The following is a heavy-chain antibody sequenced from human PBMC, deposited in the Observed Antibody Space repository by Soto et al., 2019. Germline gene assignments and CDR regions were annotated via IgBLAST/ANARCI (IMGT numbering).Heavy chain of an antibody. Sequence: EVQLVESGGGLVQPGGSLRLSCAASGFTFSSYSMNWVRQAPGKGLEWVSYISSSSSTIYYADSVKGRFTISRDNAKNSLYLQMNSLRAEDTAVYYCARDPYLYYDTLRAFDIWGQGTMVTVSS. CDR1: GFTFSSYS. D-gene: IGHD3-22*01. V-gene: IGHV3-48*01. J-gene: IGHJ3*02. CDR2: ISSSSSTI. CDR3: ARDPYLYYDTLRAFDI.